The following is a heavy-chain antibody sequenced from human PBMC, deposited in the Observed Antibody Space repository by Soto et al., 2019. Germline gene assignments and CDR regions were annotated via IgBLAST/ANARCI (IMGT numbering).Heavy chain of an antibody. D-gene: IGHD3-9*01. CDR3: ARLLRYFDWLPFDY. CDR2: INHSGST. Sequence: SETLSLTCAVYGGSFSGYYWSWIRQPPGKGLEWIGEINHSGSTNYNPSLKSRVTISVDTSKNQFSLKLSSVTAADTAVYYCARLLRYFDWLPFDYWGQGTLVTVSS. J-gene: IGHJ4*02. V-gene: IGHV4-34*01. CDR1: GGSFSGYY.